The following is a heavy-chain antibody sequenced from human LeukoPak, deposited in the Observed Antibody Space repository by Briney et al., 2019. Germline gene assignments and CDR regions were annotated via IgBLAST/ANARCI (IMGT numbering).Heavy chain of an antibody. CDR3: ARDSYYDSSGYSPLDY. D-gene: IGHD3-22*01. J-gene: IGHJ4*02. CDR1: GVSISSGGYY. Sequence: SSETLSLTCTVSGVSISSGGYYWSWIRQHPGKGLEWIGYIYYSGSTYYNPSLKSRVTISVDTSKNQFSLKLSSVTAADTAVYYCARDSYYDSSGYSPLDYWGQGTLVTVSS. CDR2: IYYSGST. V-gene: IGHV4-31*03.